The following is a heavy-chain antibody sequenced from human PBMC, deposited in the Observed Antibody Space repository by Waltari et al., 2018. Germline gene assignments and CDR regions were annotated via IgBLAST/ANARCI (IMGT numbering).Heavy chain of an antibody. CDR2: IYHSGST. V-gene: IGHV4-38-2*01. CDR3: ASDNYERGWFDP. Sequence: QVQLQESGPGLVKPSETLSLTCAVSGYSISSGYYWCWIRQPPGKGLEWIGSIYHSGSTYYNPSLKSRVTISVDTSKNQFSLKLSSVTAADTAVYYCASDNYERGWFDPWGQGTLVTVSS. D-gene: IGHD3-16*01. J-gene: IGHJ5*02. CDR1: GYSISSGYY.